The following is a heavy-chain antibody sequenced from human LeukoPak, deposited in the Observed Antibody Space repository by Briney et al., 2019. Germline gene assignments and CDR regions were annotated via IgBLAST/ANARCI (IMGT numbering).Heavy chain of an antibody. J-gene: IGHJ4*02. V-gene: IGHV4-39*01. CDR2: IYYSGST. D-gene: IGHD3-22*01. CDR3: ASRSDDSSLYYFDY. CDR1: GGSISSSSYY. Sequence: SETLSLTCAVSGGSISSSSYYWGWIRQPPGKGLEWIGSIYYSGSTYYNPSLKSRLTVSVDTSKTRFSLRLTSVTAADTAVYYCASRSDDSSLYYFDYWGQGTLVTVSS.